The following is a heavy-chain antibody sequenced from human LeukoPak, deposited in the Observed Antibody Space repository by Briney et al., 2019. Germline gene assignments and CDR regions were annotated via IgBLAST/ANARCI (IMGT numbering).Heavy chain of an antibody. D-gene: IGHD5-24*01. Sequence: GESLKISCKGSGYSFTSYWIGWVRQMPGKGLEWMGIICPGDFRTIHSPSFQGRVTISADQSITTTYLQWDTLKASDTAMYYCARGIPRRGPFDYWGQGTLVTVSS. CDR1: GYSFTSYW. CDR2: ICPGDFRT. V-gene: IGHV5-51*01. CDR3: ARGIPRRGPFDY. J-gene: IGHJ4*02.